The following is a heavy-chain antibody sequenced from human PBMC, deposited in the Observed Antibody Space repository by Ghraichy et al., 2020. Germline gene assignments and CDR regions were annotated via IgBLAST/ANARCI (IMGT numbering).Heavy chain of an antibody. J-gene: IGHJ5*02. CDR1: GGTFSSYT. Sequence: SVKVSCKASGGTFSSYTISWVRQAPGQGLEWMGRIIPILGIANYAQKFQGRVTITADKSTSTAYMELSSLRSEDTAVYYCARGGAPPTTGMDWFDPWGQGTLVTVSS. D-gene: IGHD3-16*01. V-gene: IGHV1-69*02. CDR3: ARGGAPPTTGMDWFDP. CDR2: IIPILGIA.